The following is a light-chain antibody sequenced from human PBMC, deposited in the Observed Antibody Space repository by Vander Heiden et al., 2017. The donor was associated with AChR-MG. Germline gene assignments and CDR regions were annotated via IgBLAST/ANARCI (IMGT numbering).Light chain of an antibody. CDR3: QEANTFT. CDR2: AAS. V-gene: IGKV1-12*02. J-gene: IGKJ3*01. Sequence: DIQMTQSPSSVSASVGDRVTITCRASQDITTWLAWYQQKLGKAPKLLIFAASSLQSGVPSRFSGSGSGTDFSLIISSLQPEDSASYYCQEANTFTFGPGTKVDIK. CDR1: QDITTW.